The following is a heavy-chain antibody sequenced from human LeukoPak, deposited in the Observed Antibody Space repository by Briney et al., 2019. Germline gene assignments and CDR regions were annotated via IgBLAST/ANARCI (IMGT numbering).Heavy chain of an antibody. CDR2: INPNSGGT. V-gene: IGHV1-2*02. CDR1: GYTFTGYY. D-gene: IGHD3-9*01. J-gene: IGHJ4*02. Sequence: ASVKVSCKASGYTFTGYYMHWVRQAPGQGLEWMGWINPNSGGTNYAQKFQGRVTMTRDTSISTAYMELSRLRSDDTAVYYCARGGRGDYDILTGYYDYWGQGTLVTVSS. CDR3: ARGGRGDYDILTGYYDY.